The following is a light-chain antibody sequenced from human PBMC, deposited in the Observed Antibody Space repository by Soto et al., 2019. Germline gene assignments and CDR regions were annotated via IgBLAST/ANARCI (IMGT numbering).Light chain of an antibody. CDR1: SSDVGGYNY. J-gene: IGLJ2*01. CDR3: SSYRSSSTPVV. CDR2: DVS. V-gene: IGLV2-14*01. Sequence: QSALTQPASVSGSPGQSITISCTGTSSDVGGYNYVSWYQQHPGKVPKLMLYDVSNRPSGVSNRFSASKSGNTASLTISGLQAEDEADYYCSSYRSSSTPVVFGGGTKLTVL.